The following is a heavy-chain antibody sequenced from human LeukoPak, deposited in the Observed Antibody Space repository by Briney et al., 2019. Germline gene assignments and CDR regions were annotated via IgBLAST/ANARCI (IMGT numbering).Heavy chain of an antibody. D-gene: IGHD3-16*02. Sequence: SVKVSCKASGGTFSSYAISWVRQAPGQGLEWMGGIIPIFGTANYAQKFQGRVTITADESTSTAYMELSSLRSEDTAVYYCGKSALSGFDPWGQGTLVTVSS. CDR3: GKSALSGFDP. J-gene: IGHJ5*02. CDR2: IIPIFGTA. CDR1: GGTFSSYA. V-gene: IGHV1-69*13.